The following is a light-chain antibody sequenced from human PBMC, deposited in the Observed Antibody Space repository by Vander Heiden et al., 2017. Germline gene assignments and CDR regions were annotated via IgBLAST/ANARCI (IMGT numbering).Light chain of an antibody. CDR3: QKYNNYS. CDR2: KAS. V-gene: IGKV1-5*03. Sequence: DIQMTQSPSTRSASVGDRVSISCRASQSISSWLAWDQQKPERAPKLLIYKASSLGSGVPSRFSVGGSGAEFSLTTRGLQTDDFATYSTQKYNNYSFGHGTKVDIK. J-gene: IGKJ3*01. CDR1: QSISSW.